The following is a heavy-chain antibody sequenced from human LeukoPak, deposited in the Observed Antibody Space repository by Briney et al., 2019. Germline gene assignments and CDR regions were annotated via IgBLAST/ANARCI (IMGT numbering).Heavy chain of an antibody. CDR2: IYYGGST. V-gene: IGHV4-59*12. J-gene: IGHJ6*02. Sequence: SETLSLTCTVSGGSISSYYWSWIRQPPGKGLEWIGYIYYGGSTNYNPSLKSRVTISVDTSKNQFSLKLSSVTAADTAVYYCARDRAGGMDVWGQGTTVTVSS. CDR1: GGSISSYY. CDR3: ARDRAGGMDV.